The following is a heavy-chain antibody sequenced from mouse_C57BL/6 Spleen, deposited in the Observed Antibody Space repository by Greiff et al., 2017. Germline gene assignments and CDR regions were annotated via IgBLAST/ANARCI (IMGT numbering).Heavy chain of an antibody. CDR3: AREAMITPYWYFDV. CDR2: INPNNGGT. D-gene: IGHD2-4*01. J-gene: IGHJ1*03. CDR1: GYTFTDYN. Sequence: EVQLQQSGPELVKPGASVKIPCKASGYTFTDYNMDWVKQSHGKSLEWIGDINPNNGGTIYNQKFKGKATLTVDKSSSTAYMELRSLTSEDTAVYYCAREAMITPYWYFDVWGTGTTVTVSS. V-gene: IGHV1-18*01.